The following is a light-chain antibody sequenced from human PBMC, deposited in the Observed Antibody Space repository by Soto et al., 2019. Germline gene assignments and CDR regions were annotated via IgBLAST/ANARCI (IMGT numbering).Light chain of an antibody. CDR3: ISYTGSSTSYV. J-gene: IGLJ1*01. CDR1: RSDIGSYNY. Sequence: QSVLTQPASVSGSPGQSITISCSGRRSDIGSYNYVAWYQQFPGKTPKILIYGVSNRPSGVSSRFSGSKSGTTASLTISGLQAEDEADYYCISYTGSSTSYVFGSGTKGTVL. CDR2: GVS. V-gene: IGLV2-14*01.